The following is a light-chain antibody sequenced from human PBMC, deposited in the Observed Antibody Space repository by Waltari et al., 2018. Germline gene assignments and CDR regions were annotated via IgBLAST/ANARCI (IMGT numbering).Light chain of an antibody. V-gene: IGLV1-40*01. Sequence: QSVLTQPPSVSGAPGQRVTISCTGSWSNIGAGYDVHRYQQLPGKAPTLLVSGVNTRPPGVPARFFGSKSGTSASLAIPGLQPEDESDYYCQSYDTSLGVVFGGGTKLTVL. CDR1: WSNIGAGYD. CDR3: QSYDTSLGVV. CDR2: GVN. J-gene: IGLJ2*01.